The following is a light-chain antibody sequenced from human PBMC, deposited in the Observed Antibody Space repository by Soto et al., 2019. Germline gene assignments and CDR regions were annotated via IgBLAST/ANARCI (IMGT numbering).Light chain of an antibody. V-gene: IGLV1-51*01. CDR3: GTWDSSLSAVV. CDR2: DNI. CDR1: SSNIGSNY. J-gene: IGLJ2*01. Sequence: QSVLTQPPSVSAAPGQKVTISCSGSSSNIGSNYVSWYQHLPGTAPKLLIYDNIRRPSGIPDRFSGSKSGASATLGVTGLQTGDEADYYCGTWDSSLSAVVFGGGTKLTVL.